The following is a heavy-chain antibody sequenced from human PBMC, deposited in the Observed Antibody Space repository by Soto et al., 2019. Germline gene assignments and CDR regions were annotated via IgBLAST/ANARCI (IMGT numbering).Heavy chain of an antibody. CDR3: ARDQIRVERQLGHGWFDP. Sequence: GASVKVSCKASGYSFPSYDINWVRQAPGQGLEWMGGIIPIFGKANYAQKFQGRVTITADESTSTAYMELSSLRSEDTAVYYCARDQIRVERQLGHGWFDPWGQGTLVTVSS. D-gene: IGHD6-13*01. J-gene: IGHJ5*02. CDR2: IIPIFGKA. CDR1: GYSFPSYD. V-gene: IGHV1-69*13.